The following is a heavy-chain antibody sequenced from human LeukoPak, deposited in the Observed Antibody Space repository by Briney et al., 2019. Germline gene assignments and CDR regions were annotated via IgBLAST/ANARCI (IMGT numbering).Heavy chain of an antibody. CDR3: ARGVWFGELSFDY. Sequence: ASVKVSCKASGGTFSSYAISWVRQAPGQGLEWMGGIIPIFGTANYAQKFQGRVTITADKSTSTAYMELRSLRSEDTAVYYCARGVWFGELSFDYWGQGTLVTVSS. V-gene: IGHV1-69*06. CDR1: GGTFSSYA. CDR2: IIPIFGTA. J-gene: IGHJ4*02. D-gene: IGHD3-10*01.